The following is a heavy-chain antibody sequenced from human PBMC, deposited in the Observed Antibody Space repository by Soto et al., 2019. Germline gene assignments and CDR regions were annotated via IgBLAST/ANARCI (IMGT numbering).Heavy chain of an antibody. D-gene: IGHD3-22*01. CDR3: SRDTLPYWYDERVRSWFDP. Sequence: QVQLVQSGAELNKPGASVKVSCKASGYTFTSYGISWVLHAPGQGLECMGWLSNCNGNTNYAQKLQGRVTMTTDTATSKAHMELRILRSDDTAVYYCSRDTLPYWYDERVRSWFDPWGQGTLVTVSS. J-gene: IGHJ5*02. CDR1: GYTFTSYG. V-gene: IGHV1-18*01. CDR2: LSNCNGNT.